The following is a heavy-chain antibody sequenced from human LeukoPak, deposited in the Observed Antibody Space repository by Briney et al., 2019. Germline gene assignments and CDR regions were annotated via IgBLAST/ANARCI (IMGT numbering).Heavy chain of an antibody. CDR2: LSGSGYNT. J-gene: IGHJ4*02. V-gene: IGHV3-23*01. D-gene: IGHD3-10*01. CDR1: GFTFSSHA. Sequence: GGSLRLSCAASGFTFSSHALSWVRQAPGKGLEWVSSLSGSGYNTYYADSVKGRFTISRDNSKNTLYLQMNSLRAEDTAVYYCAKGWFRELTQRWGQGTLVTVSS. CDR3: AKGWFRELTQR.